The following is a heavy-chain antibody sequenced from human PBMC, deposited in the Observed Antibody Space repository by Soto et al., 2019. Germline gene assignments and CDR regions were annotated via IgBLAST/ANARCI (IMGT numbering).Heavy chain of an antibody. D-gene: IGHD3-10*01. CDR1: GGSISSSRYY. J-gene: IGHJ5*02. Sequence: QPQLQESGPGLVKPSETLSLTCTVSGGSISSSRYYWGWIRQPPGKGLEWIGSIYYSGRTYYNPSLKSRVTISVDTSKNQFSLKLSSVTAADTAVYHCARHPDVARGGFDPWGQGTLVTVSS. CDR3: ARHPDVARGGFDP. V-gene: IGHV4-39*01. CDR2: IYYSGRT.